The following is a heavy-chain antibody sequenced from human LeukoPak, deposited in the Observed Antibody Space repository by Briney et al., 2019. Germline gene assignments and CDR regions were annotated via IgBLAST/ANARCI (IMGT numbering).Heavy chain of an antibody. CDR3: ARADCSSTSCYELDH. V-gene: IGHV3-11*04. D-gene: IGHD2-2*01. CDR1: GFTFSDYY. CDR2: ISSSDSTI. J-gene: IGHJ4*02. Sequence: GGSLRLSCAGSGFTFSDYYMSWIRQAPGKGLEWVSYISSSDSTIYYTDSVKGRFTISRDNAKNSLYLQMNSLRADDTAVYYCARADCSSTSCYELDHWGQGTLVTVSS.